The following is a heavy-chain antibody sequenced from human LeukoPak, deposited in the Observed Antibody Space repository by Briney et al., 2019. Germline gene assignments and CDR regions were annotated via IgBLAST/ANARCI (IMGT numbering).Heavy chain of an antibody. V-gene: IGHV3-74*01. CDR3: ARESRSNYDFWSAYHFDY. Sequence: GGSLRLSCAASGFTLSSYWMHWVRQTPGKGLVWVSRINSDGSTTSYADSVKGRFTISRDTAKNTLYLQMNSLRAEDTAVYYCARESRSNYDFWSAYHFDYWGQGTLATVSS. D-gene: IGHD3-3*01. CDR2: INSDGSTT. CDR1: GFTLSSYW. J-gene: IGHJ4*02.